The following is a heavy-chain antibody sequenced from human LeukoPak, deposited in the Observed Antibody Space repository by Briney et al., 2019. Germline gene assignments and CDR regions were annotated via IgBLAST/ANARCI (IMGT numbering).Heavy chain of an antibody. CDR2: IYTSGST. V-gene: IGHV4-4*09. J-gene: IGHJ5*02. CDR3: ARCRGYSLNWFDP. D-gene: IGHD5-18*01. Sequence: SETLSLTCTVSGGSISSYYWSWIRQPPGKGLEWIGYIYTSGSTSYNPSLKSRVTISVDTSKNQFSLKLSSVTAADTAVYYCARCRGYSLNWFDPWGQGTLVIVSS. CDR1: GGSISSYY.